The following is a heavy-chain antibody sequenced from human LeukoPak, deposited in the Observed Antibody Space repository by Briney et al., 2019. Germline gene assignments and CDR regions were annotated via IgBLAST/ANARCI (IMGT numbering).Heavy chain of an antibody. D-gene: IGHD3-3*01. CDR2: ISSSSSYI. V-gene: IGHV3-21*01. CDR3: ARENYDFWSGYYPNWFDP. J-gene: IGHJ5*02. Sequence: GGSLRLACAASGFTFSSYSMNWVRQAPGKGLEWVSFISSSSSYIYYADSVKGRFTISRDNAKNSLYLQMNSLRAEDTAVYYCARENYDFWSGYYPNWFDPWGQGTLVTVSS. CDR1: GFTFSSYS.